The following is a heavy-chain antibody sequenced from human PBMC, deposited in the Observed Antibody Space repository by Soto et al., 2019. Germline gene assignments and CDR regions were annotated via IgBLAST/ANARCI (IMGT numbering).Heavy chain of an antibody. J-gene: IGHJ4*01. Sequence: PAETLSLTGAVSGESIGSNVWWSWVRQPPGKGLEWIGEVYHNGLTDYNPSLKGRVTMSADTSKNQFSLNVTYVTAADTAMYYCARLPEVPCEAHRFDYWGHGTMFTDSS. V-gene: IGHV4-4*02. CDR1: GESIGSNVW. CDR2: VYHNGLT. CDR3: ARLPEVPCEAHRFDY.